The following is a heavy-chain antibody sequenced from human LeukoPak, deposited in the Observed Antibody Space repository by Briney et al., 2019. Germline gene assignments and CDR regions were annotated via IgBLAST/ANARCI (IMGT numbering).Heavy chain of an antibody. CDR2: INPNSLDG. J-gene: IGHJ4*02. D-gene: IGHD2-2*01. Sequence: ASGKVSCKPSGYPFTGYYIHWVRQAPGQGLEWMGWINPNSLDGDYAQKFQGRVTMTRDTSISTAYMELSSLRSDDTAVYYCARSQYRLPFDYWGQGTLVTVSS. V-gene: IGHV1-2*02. CDR3: ARSQYRLPFDY. CDR1: GYPFTGYY.